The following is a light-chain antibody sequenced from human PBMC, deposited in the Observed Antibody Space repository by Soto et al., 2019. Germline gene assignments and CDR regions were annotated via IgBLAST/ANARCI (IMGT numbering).Light chain of an antibody. CDR3: QQRSNRLT. CDR2: DAS. J-gene: IGKJ4*01. Sequence: EIVLTESPATMSLSPGERATLSCRASQSVSSYLAWYQQKPGQAPRLLIYDASNRATGIPARFIGSGSGTDFTLTISSIPPEDFAVYYCQQRSNRLTFGGGTKVDIK. V-gene: IGKV3-11*01. CDR1: QSVSSY.